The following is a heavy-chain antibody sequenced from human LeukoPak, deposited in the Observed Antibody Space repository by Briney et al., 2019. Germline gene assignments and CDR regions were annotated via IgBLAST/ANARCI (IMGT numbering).Heavy chain of an antibody. CDR2: INGSSSHT. V-gene: IGHV3-11*03. CDR1: RFTFGDYY. Sequence: GGSLRLSCAASRFTFGDYYMTWIRQAPGRGLEWISYINGSSSHTEYADSVKGRFTISRDNAKNSLYLLMNSLRAEDTAVYYCARRGTTYCTVDSCHPNWFDPWGQGTLVTVSS. D-gene: IGHD2-15*01. J-gene: IGHJ5*02. CDR3: ARRGTTYCTVDSCHPNWFDP.